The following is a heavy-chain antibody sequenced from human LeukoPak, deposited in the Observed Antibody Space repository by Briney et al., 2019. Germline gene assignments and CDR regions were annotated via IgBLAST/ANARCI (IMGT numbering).Heavy chain of an antibody. CDR1: GYTFTSYG. CDR3: ARDSGSYSGDYYYYMDV. J-gene: IGHJ6*03. CDR2: ISAYNGNT. V-gene: IGHV1-18*01. D-gene: IGHD1-26*01. Sequence: GASVKVSCKASGYTFTSYGISWVRQAPGQGLEWMGWISAYNGNTNYAQKLQGRVTMTTDTSTGTAYMELRSLRSDDTAVYYCARDSGSYSGDYYYYMDVWGKGTTVTVSS.